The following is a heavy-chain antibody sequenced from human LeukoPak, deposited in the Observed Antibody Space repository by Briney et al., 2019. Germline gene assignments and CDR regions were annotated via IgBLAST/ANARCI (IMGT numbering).Heavy chain of an antibody. Sequence: GGSLRLSCAASGFSFSNHGMNWVRQAPGKGLEWVAVIWYGESNKYYADSVKGRFTISRDNSKNTLYLQMNSLRAEDTAVYYCAKGATSCSSTSCPDTFDIWGQGTMVTVSS. V-gene: IGHV3-30*02. D-gene: IGHD2-2*01. J-gene: IGHJ3*02. CDR3: AKGATSCSSTSCPDTFDI. CDR2: IWYGESNK. CDR1: GFSFSNHG.